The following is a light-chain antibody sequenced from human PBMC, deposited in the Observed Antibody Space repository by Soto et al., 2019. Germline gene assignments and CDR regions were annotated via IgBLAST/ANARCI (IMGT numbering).Light chain of an antibody. J-gene: IGLJ1*01. CDR1: SSDVGSYNY. CDR3: SSYTSDSPLYV. V-gene: IGLV2-14*01. Sequence: QSVLIQPASVSGSPGQSITISCTGSSSDVGSYNYASWYQQHPGKAPKVLIYEVSNRPSGVSNRFSASKSGNTASLTISGLQAEDEADYYCSSYTSDSPLYVFGTGTKVTVL. CDR2: EVS.